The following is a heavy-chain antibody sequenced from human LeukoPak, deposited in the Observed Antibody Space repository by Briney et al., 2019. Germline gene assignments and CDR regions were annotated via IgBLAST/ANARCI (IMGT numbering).Heavy chain of an antibody. V-gene: IGHV4-39*01. CDR1: GGSISSSSYY. J-gene: IGHJ4*02. D-gene: IGHD6-19*01. Sequence: SETLSLTCTVSGGSISSSSYYWGWIRQPPGKGLEWIGSIYYSGSTYYNPSLKSRVTISVDTSKNQFSLKLSSVTAADTAVYYCARRFRYSSGWYGGHIDYWGQGTLVTVSS. CDR2: IYYSGST. CDR3: ARRFRYSSGWYGGHIDY.